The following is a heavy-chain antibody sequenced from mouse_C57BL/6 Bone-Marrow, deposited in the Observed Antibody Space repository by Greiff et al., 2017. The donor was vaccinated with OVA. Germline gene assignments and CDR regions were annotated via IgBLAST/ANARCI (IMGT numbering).Heavy chain of an antibody. CDR1: GFTFSSYA. J-gene: IGHJ2*01. Sequence: DVKLVESGGGLVKPGGSLKLSCAASGFTFSSYAMSWVRQTPEKRLEWVATISDGGSYTYYPDNVKGRFTISRDNAKNNLYLQMSHLKSEDTAMYYCARDGGLYDGYYVLFDYWGQGTTLTVSS. CDR3: ARDGGLYDGYYVLFDY. CDR2: ISDGGSYT. D-gene: IGHD2-3*01. V-gene: IGHV5-4*01.